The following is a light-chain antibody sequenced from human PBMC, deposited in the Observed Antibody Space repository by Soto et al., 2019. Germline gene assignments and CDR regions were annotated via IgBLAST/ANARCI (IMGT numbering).Light chain of an antibody. Sequence: DIPMTQSPSTLSASVGDRVTITCRASQSVSYWLAWYQQKPGKAPKLLIHDASSLESGVPSRFRGGGSGQEFTLTISGLQADDFASYYCQQYGFSFGRGTKVEMK. V-gene: IGKV1-5*01. CDR2: DAS. CDR3: QQYGFS. J-gene: IGKJ3*01. CDR1: QSVSYW.